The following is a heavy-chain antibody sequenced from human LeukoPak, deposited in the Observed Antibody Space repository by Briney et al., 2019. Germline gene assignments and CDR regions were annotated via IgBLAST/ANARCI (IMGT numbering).Heavy chain of an antibody. J-gene: IGHJ4*02. CDR3: ATHEGGGATWQHRFDH. CDR1: GFTFSSCA. D-gene: IGHD3-16*01. Sequence: GGSLRLSCAASGFTFSSCAMSWVRQPPGKGLEWVSVISGSADRTDYADSVKGRFTTSRDNSKNTLYLQINRLRGEDTAVYFCATHEGGGATWQHRFDHWGRGTLVTVSS. CDR2: ISGSADRT. V-gene: IGHV3-23*01.